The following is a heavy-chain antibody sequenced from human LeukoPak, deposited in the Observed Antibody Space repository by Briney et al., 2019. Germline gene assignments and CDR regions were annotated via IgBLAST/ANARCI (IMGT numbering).Heavy chain of an antibody. CDR3: ARKVSKYGSLWSQPGVFDH. J-gene: IGHJ4*02. D-gene: IGHD3-10*01. CDR1: GGSFSGYY. CDR2: INHSGST. V-gene: IGHV4-34*01. Sequence: KPSETLSLTCAVYGGSFSGYYWSWIRQPPGKGLEWIGEINHSGSTNYNPSLKSRVTISVDTSKNQFSLKLSSVTAADTAVYYCARKVSKYGSLWSQPGVFDHWGQGTLVTVSS.